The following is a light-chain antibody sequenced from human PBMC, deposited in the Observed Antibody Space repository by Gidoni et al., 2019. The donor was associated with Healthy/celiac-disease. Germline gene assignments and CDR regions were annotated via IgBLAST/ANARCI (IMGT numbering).Light chain of an antibody. Sequence: DSVLTQSPGTLSLSPGERATLSCRASQSVSSSYLAWYQQKPGQAPGLLIYGASSRATGIPDRFSGSGSGTDFTLTISGLEPEDFAVYYCQQYGSSPWTFGQGTKVEIK. J-gene: IGKJ1*01. CDR3: QQYGSSPWT. CDR2: GAS. V-gene: IGKV3-20*01. CDR1: QSVSSSY.